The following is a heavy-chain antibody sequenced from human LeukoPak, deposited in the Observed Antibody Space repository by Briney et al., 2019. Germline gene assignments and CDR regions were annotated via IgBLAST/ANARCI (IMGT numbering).Heavy chain of an antibody. CDR3: ARGLAAPPAYYFDY. Sequence: SETLSLTCAVYGGSFSGYYWSWLHQPPGKGLEWIGEINHSGSTNYNPSLKSRVTISVDTSKNQFSLKLSSVTAADTAVYYCARGLAAPPAYYFDYWGQGTLVTVSS. J-gene: IGHJ4*02. V-gene: IGHV4-34*01. D-gene: IGHD2-15*01. CDR2: INHSGST. CDR1: GGSFSGYY.